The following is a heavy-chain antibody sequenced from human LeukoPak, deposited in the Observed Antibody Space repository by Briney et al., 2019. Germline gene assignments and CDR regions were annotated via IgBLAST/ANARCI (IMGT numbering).Heavy chain of an antibody. CDR1: GFTFSSFA. CDR2: ISGRGDTT. V-gene: IGHV3-23*01. CDR3: AKNCRGLPDEPFDY. J-gene: IGHJ4*02. Sequence: GGSLRLSCAASGFTFSSFAMSWVRQAPGKGLEWVSAISGRGDTTYYADSVEGRFTISRDNSKNTLYVQMNSLRAEDTAVYYCAKNCRGLPDEPFDYWGQGTLVTVSS. D-gene: IGHD4-17*01.